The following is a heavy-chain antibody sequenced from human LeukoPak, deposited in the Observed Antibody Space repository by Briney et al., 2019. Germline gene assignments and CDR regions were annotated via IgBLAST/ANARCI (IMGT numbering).Heavy chain of an antibody. CDR2: ISWNSGSI. V-gene: IGHV3-9*01. D-gene: IGHD3-22*01. J-gene: IGHJ3*02. Sequence: PGGSLRLSCAAPGFTFDDYAMHWVRQAPGKGLEWVSGISWNSGSIAYADSVKGRFTISRDNAKNSLYLQLNSLRAEDTALYYCAKDTYYDSSVSGAFDIWGQGTMVSVSS. CDR1: GFTFDDYA. CDR3: AKDTYYDSSVSGAFDI.